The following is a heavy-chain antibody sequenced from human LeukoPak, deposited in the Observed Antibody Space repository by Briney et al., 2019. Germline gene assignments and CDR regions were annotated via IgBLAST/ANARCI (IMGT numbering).Heavy chain of an antibody. CDR1: GYSISSGYY. J-gene: IGHJ5*02. D-gene: IGHD3-22*01. Sequence: PSETLSLTCTVSGYSISSGYYWGWIRQPPGKGLEWIGSIYHSGRTFYNPSLKSRVTISVDTSKNQFSLKLSSVTAADTAVYYCARVFSTNYYDNRGWFDPWGQGTLVTVSS. CDR3: ARVFSTNYYDNRGWFDP. V-gene: IGHV4-38-2*02. CDR2: IYHSGRT.